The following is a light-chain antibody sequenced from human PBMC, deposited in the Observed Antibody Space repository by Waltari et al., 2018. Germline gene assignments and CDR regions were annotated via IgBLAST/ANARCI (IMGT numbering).Light chain of an antibody. J-gene: IGKJ2*01. CDR2: KAS. CDR3: QQYNNYYT. Sequence: DVQMTQSPSTMSAFVGDRVTITCRASQSISNWLAWYQQKPGRAPTLLIDKASNLQSGVPSRFSGSGSGTDFTLTINSLQPDDFATYYCQQYNNYYTFGQGTKLEIK. V-gene: IGKV1-5*03. CDR1: QSISNW.